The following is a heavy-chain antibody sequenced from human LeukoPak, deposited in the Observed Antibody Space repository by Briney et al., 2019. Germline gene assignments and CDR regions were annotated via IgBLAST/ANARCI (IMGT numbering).Heavy chain of an antibody. D-gene: IGHD3-16*01. Sequence: ADSVKGRFTISRDNAKNTVYLQTSCLTAEDTAVYYCVRGTYHAYYMDVWGKGTTVTVSS. J-gene: IGHJ6*03. V-gene: IGHV3-74*01. CDR3: VRGTYHAYYMDV.